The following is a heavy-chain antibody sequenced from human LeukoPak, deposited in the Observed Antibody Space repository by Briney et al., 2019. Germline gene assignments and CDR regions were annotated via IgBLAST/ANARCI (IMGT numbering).Heavy chain of an antibody. D-gene: IGHD2-21*01. V-gene: IGHV1-18*01. J-gene: IGHJ6*03. CDR1: GYTFTSYG. Sequence: ASVKVSCKASGYTFTSYGISWVRQAPGQGLEWMGWIXXXXXXXXXAQKLQGRVTMTTDTSTSTAYMELRSLRSDDTAVYYCXXXVGXXXXCXVXGHCNXXXXYMDVWGKGTTVTVSS. CDR3: XXXVGXXXXCXVXGHCNXXXXYMDV. CDR2: IXXXXXXX.